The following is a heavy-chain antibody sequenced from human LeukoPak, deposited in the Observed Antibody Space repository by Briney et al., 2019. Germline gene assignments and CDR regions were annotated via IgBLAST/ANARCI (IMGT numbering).Heavy chain of an antibody. CDR2: ISSSSSYI. D-gene: IGHD2-15*01. CDR1: GFTFSSYS. Sequence: GGSLRLSCAASGFTFSSYSMNWVRQAPGKGLEWVSSISSSSSYIYYADSVKGRFTISRDNAKNSLYLQMNSLRADDTAVYYCAKNVPGRAIDDWGQGTLVTVST. J-gene: IGHJ4*02. CDR3: AKNVPGRAIDD. V-gene: IGHV3-21*04.